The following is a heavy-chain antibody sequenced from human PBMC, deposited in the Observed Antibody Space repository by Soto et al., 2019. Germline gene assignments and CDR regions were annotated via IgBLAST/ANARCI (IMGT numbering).Heavy chain of an antibody. Sequence: QVQLQESGPGLVKPSETLSLTCTVSGGSISSYYWNWIRQPPGRGLEWIGYISYSGSTSYNPSLKRRVPISVDTSKNQFSLKLSSVTAAATAVYYCATDGGLSCGGDCRVDGFDIWGQGTMVTVSS. D-gene: IGHD2-21*02. J-gene: IGHJ3*02. CDR1: GGSISSYY. CDR3: ATDGGLSCGGDCRVDGFDI. CDR2: ISYSGST. V-gene: IGHV4-59*01.